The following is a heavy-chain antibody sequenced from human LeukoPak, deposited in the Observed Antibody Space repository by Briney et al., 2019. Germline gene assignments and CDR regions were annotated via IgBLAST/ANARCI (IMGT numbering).Heavy chain of an antibody. J-gene: IGHJ4*02. CDR3: ARSGSNGDDY. V-gene: IGHV3-7*01. CDR1: GFTFSNYW. Sequence: GGSLRLSCAASGFTFSNYWMNWVRQAPGKGLEWVANIKQVESDKCYVGSVRGRFTISRDNAKNSLYLLMNSLRVEDTAVYYCARSGSNGDDYWGQGTLVTVSS. CDR2: IKQVESDK. D-gene: IGHD5-24*01.